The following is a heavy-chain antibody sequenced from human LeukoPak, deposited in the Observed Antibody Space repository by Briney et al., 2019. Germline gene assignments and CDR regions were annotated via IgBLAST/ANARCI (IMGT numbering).Heavy chain of an antibody. J-gene: IGHJ3*02. CDR1: GFTFSTYD. Sequence: PGGSLRLSCAASGFTFSTYDMHWVRQGAGKGLEWVSAVGTAGDTYYSGSVKGRFTISRENAKNSLFLQMNSLRAGDTAVYYCSGRYMANAFDIWGQGTMVTVSS. D-gene: IGHD1-14*01. CDR2: VGTAGDT. CDR3: SGRYMANAFDI. V-gene: IGHV3-13*01.